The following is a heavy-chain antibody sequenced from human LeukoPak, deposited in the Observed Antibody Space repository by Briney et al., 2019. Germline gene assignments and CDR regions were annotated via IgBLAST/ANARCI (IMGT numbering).Heavy chain of an antibody. CDR1: GFTFSSYA. CDR3: AKQTTFYGDSYYFYY. Sequence: GGSLRLSCAASGFTFSSYAMSWVRQAPGKGLEWVSAISGSGGSTYYADSVKGRFTISRDNSKNTLYLQMNSLRAEDTAVYYCAKQTTFYGDSYYFYYWGQGTLVTVSS. D-gene: IGHD4-17*01. V-gene: IGHV3-23*01. CDR2: ISGSGGST. J-gene: IGHJ4*02.